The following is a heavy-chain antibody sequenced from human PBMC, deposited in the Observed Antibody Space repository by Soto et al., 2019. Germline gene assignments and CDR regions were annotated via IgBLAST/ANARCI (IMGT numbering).Heavy chain of an antibody. V-gene: IGHV1-69*08. CDR3: ATDGGSTSSSADNYFMDV. CDR1: GDTFSSYS. D-gene: IGHD3-16*01. J-gene: IGHJ6*03. Sequence: QAQLVQSGAEVKRPGSSVKVSCKASGDTFSSYSISWVRQAPGHGLEWMGRIIPMVGTPNYAQKFQGRVTFSADKSTSTAYMVLNSLISDDTAVYYCATDGGSTSSSADNYFMDVWGKGTPVTVSS. CDR2: IIPMVGTP.